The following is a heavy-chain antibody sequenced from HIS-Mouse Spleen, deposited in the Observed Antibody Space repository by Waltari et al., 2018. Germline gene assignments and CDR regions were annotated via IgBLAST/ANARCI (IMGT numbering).Heavy chain of an antibody. D-gene: IGHD6-13*01. V-gene: IGHV3-43*01. Sequence: GGSTYYADSVKGRFTISRDNSKNSLYLQMNSLRTEDTALYYCAKGLRIAAAGQDYYYGMDVWGQGTTVTVSS. CDR3: AKGLRIAAAGQDYYYGMDV. J-gene: IGHJ6*02. CDR2: GGST.